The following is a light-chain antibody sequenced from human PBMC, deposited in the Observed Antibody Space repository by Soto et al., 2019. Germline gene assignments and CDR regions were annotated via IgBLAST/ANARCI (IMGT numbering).Light chain of an antibody. Sequence: DIQMTHSPSTLSASVGDRVAIXXRASQSISAWLAWYQQKPGKAPRXLIYKASTLEIGVPSRFSGSGAGTEFTLTISSLQPDDVATYYCQQYNEYSWTFGQGTKVDIK. CDR1: QSISAW. CDR2: KAS. CDR3: QQYNEYSWT. J-gene: IGKJ1*01. V-gene: IGKV1-5*03.